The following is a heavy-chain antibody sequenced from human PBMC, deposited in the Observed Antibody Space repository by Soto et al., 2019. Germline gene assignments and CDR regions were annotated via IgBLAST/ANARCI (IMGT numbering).Heavy chain of an antibody. D-gene: IGHD5-12*01. CDR1: GDSVSIKSAA. J-gene: IGHJ4*01. CDR2: TYYRSKWYY. CDR3: ARDPGYSLDY. V-gene: IGHV6-1*01. Sequence: QVQLQQSGPRLVRPSQTVSLTCAISGDSVSIKSAAWNWIRQTPSRGLEWLGRTYYRSKWYYDYADSVKSRITINSDTSKNQFSLQLNSVTPEDTAVYYCARDPGYSLDYWGHGTLVTVSS.